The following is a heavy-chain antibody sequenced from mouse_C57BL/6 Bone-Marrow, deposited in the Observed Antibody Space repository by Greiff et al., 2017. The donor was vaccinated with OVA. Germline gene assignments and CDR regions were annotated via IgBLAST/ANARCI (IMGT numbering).Heavy chain of an antibody. Sequence: QVQLQQSGPELVKPGASVKISCKASGYAFSSSWMNWVKQRPGKGLEWIGRIYPGDGDTNYNGKFTGKATLTADKSSSTAYMHLSSLTSEDSAVYFCAIITTVYAMAYWGQGTSVTVSA. J-gene: IGHJ4*01. D-gene: IGHD1-1*01. CDR1: GYAFSSSW. CDR2: IYPGDGDT. V-gene: IGHV1-82*01. CDR3: AIITTVYAMAY.